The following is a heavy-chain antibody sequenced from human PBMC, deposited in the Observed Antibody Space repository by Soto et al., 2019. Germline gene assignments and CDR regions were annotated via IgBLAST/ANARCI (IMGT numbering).Heavy chain of an antibody. V-gene: IGHV3-11*06. CDR1: GITFSRYA. Sequence: STRIPCGAAGITFSRYARSWVRRDPGKGLEWVSYISSSSSDTNYADSVKGRFTISRDNAKKSLYLQMNSLRAEDTAGYSCARGPGLTTTDRDYWGQGTLVTVSA. D-gene: IGHD4-17*01. CDR2: ISSSSSDT. J-gene: IGHJ4*02. CDR3: ARGPGLTTTDRDY.